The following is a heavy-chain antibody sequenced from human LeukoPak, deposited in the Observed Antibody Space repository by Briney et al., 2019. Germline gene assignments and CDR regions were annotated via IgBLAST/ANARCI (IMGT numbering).Heavy chain of an antibody. J-gene: IGHJ4*02. Sequence: PSETLSLTCAVYGGSFSGYYWSWIRQPPGKGLEWIGEINHSGSTNYNPSLKSRVTISVDTSKNQFSLKLSSVTAADTAVYYCAGPRGYSGYDFDYWGQGTLVTVSS. CDR2: INHSGST. D-gene: IGHD5-12*01. CDR1: GGSFSGYY. CDR3: AGPRGYSGYDFDY. V-gene: IGHV4-34*01.